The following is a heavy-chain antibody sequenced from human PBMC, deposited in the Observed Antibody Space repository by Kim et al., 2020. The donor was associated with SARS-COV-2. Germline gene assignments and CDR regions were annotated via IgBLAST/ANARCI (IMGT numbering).Heavy chain of an antibody. CDR1: GFTFSSHS. CDR3: AREGTRDLYYS. Sequence: GGSLRLSCAASGFTFSSHSMNWVRQAPGKGLEWVAAINAAGRDIYYADSVKGRFTISRDNAKNSLYLQMNSLRAEDTAVYYCAREGTRDLYYSWCQWTL. CDR2: INAAGRDI. V-gene: IGHV3-21*01. J-gene: IGHJ4*03. D-gene: IGHD3-10*01.